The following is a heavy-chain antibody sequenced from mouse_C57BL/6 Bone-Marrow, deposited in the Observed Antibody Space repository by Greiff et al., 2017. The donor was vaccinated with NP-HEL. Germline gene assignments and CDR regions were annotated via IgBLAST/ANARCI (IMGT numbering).Heavy chain of an antibody. CDR1: GFTFSDYG. Sequence: EVKLVESGGGLVKPGGSLKLSCAASGFTFSDYGMHWVRQAPEKGLEWVAYISSGSSTIYYADTVKGRFTISRDNAKNTLFLQMTSLRSEDTAMYYCARPCGSPWWYFDVWGTGTTVTVSS. CDR3: ARPCGSPWWYFDV. J-gene: IGHJ1*03. D-gene: IGHD1-1*01. V-gene: IGHV5-17*01. CDR2: ISSGSSTI.